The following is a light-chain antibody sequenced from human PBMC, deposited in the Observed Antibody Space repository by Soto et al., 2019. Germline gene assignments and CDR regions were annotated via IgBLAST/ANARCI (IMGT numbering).Light chain of an antibody. V-gene: IGKV3-20*01. CDR2: GAS. CDR1: QSVSSSY. J-gene: IGKJ3*01. CDR3: QQYGGSPPFT. Sequence: EIVLTQSPGTLSLSPGERATLSCRASQSVSSSYLAWYQQKPCQAPRLLISGASSRATGIPDRFSGSGSGTDFTLTISRLEPEDFAVYYCQQYGGSPPFTFGPGTKVDIK.